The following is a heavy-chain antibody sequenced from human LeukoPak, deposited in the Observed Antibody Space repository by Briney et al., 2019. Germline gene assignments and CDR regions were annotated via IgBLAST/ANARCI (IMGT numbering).Heavy chain of an antibody. CDR2: ISGTGGST. CDR3: AKVVAGNIDYYFDY. J-gene: IGHJ4*02. D-gene: IGHD2/OR15-2a*01. Sequence: GGSLRLSCAASGFSFSSYAMSWVRQAPGKGLEWVAGISGTGGSTHYADSVKGRFTISRDNSKNTVYLQMRNLRVEHTAVYYCAKVVAGNIDYYFDYWGQSILVAVSS. V-gene: IGHV3-23*01. CDR1: GFSFSSYA.